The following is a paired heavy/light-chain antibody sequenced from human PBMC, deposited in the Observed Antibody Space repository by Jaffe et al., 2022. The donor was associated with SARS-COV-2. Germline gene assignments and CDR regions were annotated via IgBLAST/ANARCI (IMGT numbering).Heavy chain of an antibody. D-gene: IGHD3-16*01. J-gene: IGHJ6*03. V-gene: IGHV4-39*01. CDR1: GDSFANSQYY. CDR3: ARHMSPSPNPFFDYYYMDV. Sequence: QLQLQESGPGLVKPSETLSLTCTVSGDSFANSQYYWGWIRQPPGKGLEWIGSISFSGTAYYNPSLKGRVTISVDPSKNKFSLKMFSVTAADAALFYCARHMSPSPNPFFDYYYMDVWGSGTAVTVSS. CDR2: ISFSGTA.
Light chain of an antibody. J-gene: IGKJ1*01. V-gene: IGKV1-5*03. Sequence: DIQMTQSPATLSASIGDRVTITCRASQRISSFLAWYQQKPGKAPKLLIYKTSTLENGVPSRFNGSGFGTEFTLTISSLQPDDFATYYCQQSKSDLTFGQGTRVEIK. CDR3: QQSKSDLT. CDR1: QRISSF. CDR2: KTS.